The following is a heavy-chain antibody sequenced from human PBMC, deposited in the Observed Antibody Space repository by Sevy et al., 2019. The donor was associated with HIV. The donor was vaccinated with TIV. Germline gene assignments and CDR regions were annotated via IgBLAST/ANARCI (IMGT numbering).Heavy chain of an antibody. V-gene: IGHV3-53*01. D-gene: IGHD3-3*01. J-gene: IGHJ5*02. CDR2: IYSGGST. Sequence: GGSLRLSCAASGFTVSRSYMTWVRQPPGKGLEWVSVIYSGGSTYYADSVKGRFTISRDNSKNTQYLQMNNLRADDTAVYYCARGRGVFGAVAINWFDPWDQGALVTVSS. CDR3: ARGRGVFGAVAINWFDP. CDR1: GFTVSRSY.